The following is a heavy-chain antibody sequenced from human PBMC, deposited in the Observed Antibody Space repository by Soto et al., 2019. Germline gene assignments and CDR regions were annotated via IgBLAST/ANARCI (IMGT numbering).Heavy chain of an antibody. CDR1: GFIFSTYG. Sequence: VQLVESGGGVVQPGGSLRLSCEASGFIFSTYGMHWVRQAPGKGLEWVAHISYDGSNEHYADSVKGRFTVSRDNAMNTLSLQLTSLRSEDTAVYYCTKEYIVGTTWGYFESWGQGTLVTVSS. V-gene: IGHV3-30*18. D-gene: IGHD1-26*01. CDR3: TKEYIVGTTWGYFES. J-gene: IGHJ4*02. CDR2: ISYDGSNE.